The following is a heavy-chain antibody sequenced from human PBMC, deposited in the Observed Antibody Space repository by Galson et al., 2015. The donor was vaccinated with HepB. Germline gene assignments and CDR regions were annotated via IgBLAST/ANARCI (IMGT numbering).Heavy chain of an antibody. CDR2: INNGGSTM. CDR3: AKDPYLYSALAGTMAGFDY. Sequence: SLRLSCAASGFTFSDYYMSWTRQAPGKGLEWVSYINNGGSTMYYADSVKGRFSISRDNSKNTLYLQMNSLRAEDTALYYCAKDPYLYSALAGTMAGFDYWGQGTLVTVSS. V-gene: IGHV3-11*04. CDR1: GFTFSDYY. D-gene: IGHD6-19*01. J-gene: IGHJ4*02.